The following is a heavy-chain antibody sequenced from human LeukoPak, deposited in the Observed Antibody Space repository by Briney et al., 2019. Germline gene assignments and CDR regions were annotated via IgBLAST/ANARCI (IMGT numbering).Heavy chain of an antibody. CDR3: ADNLSR. CDR1: GFTLSTAS. D-gene: IGHD1-1*01. V-gene: IGHV3-48*04. CDR2: IDRSSNTI. J-gene: IGHJ4*02. Sequence: QPGGSLRLSCAASGFTLSTASMNWVRQAPGKGLEWISYIDRSSNTIYYADSVKGRFTISRDSAKNSLYLQMNSLRAEDTAVYFCADNLSRWGQGTLVTVSS.